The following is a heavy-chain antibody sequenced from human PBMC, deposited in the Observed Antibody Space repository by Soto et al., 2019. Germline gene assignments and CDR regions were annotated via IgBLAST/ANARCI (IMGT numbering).Heavy chain of an antibody. CDR2: VSGSGGGT. CDR1: GFTFNTYG. D-gene: IGHD2-21*02. V-gene: IGHV3-23*01. J-gene: IGHJ4*02. Sequence: GGSLRLSCAASGFTFNTYGMTWVRQAPGKGLEWVSTVSGSGGGTYYADSVKGRFTISRVNSKNTMYLQMSNLRAEDTAVYFCARIGPYCGGDCYPDFDFWGLGTPVTV. CDR3: ARIGPYCGGDCYPDFDF.